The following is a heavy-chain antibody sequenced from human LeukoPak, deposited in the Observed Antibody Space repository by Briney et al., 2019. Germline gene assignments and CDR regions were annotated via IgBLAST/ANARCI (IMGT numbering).Heavy chain of an antibody. Sequence: GGSLRLSCAASGFTFSSYAMHWVRQAPGKGLEWVAVISYDGSNKYYADSVKGRFTISRDNSKSTLYLQMNSLRAEDTAVYYCAKDRVPLDVWGQGTTVTVSS. J-gene: IGHJ6*02. D-gene: IGHD6-6*01. CDR2: ISYDGSNK. CDR3: AKDRVPLDV. V-gene: IGHV3-30-3*01. CDR1: GFTFSSYA.